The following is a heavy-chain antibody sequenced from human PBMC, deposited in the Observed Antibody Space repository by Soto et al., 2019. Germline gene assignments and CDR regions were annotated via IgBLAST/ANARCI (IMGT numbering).Heavy chain of an antibody. Sequence: QVQLQESGPGLVKPSETLSLTCTVSGGSISSYYWSWIRQPPGKGLEWIGYIYYSGSTNYDPSLKSRVTISVDQSTNQFSLKLSPVTAADTAVYYCARRYGGAFDIWGQGTMVTVSS. V-gene: IGHV4-59*01. CDR3: ARRYGGAFDI. J-gene: IGHJ3*02. D-gene: IGHD4-17*01. CDR1: GGSISSYY. CDR2: IYYSGST.